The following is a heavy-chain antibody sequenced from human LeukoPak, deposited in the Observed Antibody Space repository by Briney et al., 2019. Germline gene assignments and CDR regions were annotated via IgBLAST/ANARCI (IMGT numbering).Heavy chain of an antibody. CDR2: INWNGGST. D-gene: IGHD4-17*01. V-gene: IGHV3-20*04. CDR3: ARARVGLASTVTTFDY. CDR1: GFTFSSYW. J-gene: IGHJ4*02. Sequence: GGSLRLSCAASGFTFSSYWMHWVRQAPGKGLEWVSGINWNGGSTGYADSVKGRFTISRDNAKNSLYLQMNSLRAEDTALYYCARARVGLASTVTTFDYWGQGTLVTVSS.